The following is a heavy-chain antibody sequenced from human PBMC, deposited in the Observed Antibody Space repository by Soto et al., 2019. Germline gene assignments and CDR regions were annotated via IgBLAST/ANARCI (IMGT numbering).Heavy chain of an antibody. Sequence: ASVKVSCKASGFPFTGYYIHWPRQAPGQGLEWMGWINAHSGGTEYAQKFQGRVTLTRDTSIATAYLTLTSLTSDDTALYYCAKDLTRQLAYWLDPWGQGTQVTVSS. CDR1: GFPFTGYY. D-gene: IGHD6-6*01. J-gene: IGHJ5*02. CDR3: AKDLTRQLAYWLDP. V-gene: IGHV1-2*02. CDR2: INAHSGGT.